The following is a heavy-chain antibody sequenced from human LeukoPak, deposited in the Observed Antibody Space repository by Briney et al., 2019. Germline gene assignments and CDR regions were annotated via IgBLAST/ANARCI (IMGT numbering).Heavy chain of an antibody. V-gene: IGHV1-24*01. CDR2: FDPEDGET. D-gene: IGHD1-1*01. CDR3: AVSLTTGGYYGMDV. CDR1: GYTLTDLS. J-gene: IGHJ6*02. Sequence: ASVKVSCKVSGYTLTDLSLHWVRQAPGKGLEWMGRFDPEDGETIYARKFQGRVTMTEDTSTDTAYMELSSLRSEDTAVYFCAVSLTTGGYYGMDVWGQGTTVTVSS.